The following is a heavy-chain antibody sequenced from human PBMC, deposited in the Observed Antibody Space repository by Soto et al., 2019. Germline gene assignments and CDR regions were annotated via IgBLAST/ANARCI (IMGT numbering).Heavy chain of an antibody. CDR2: IFYSGNS. V-gene: IGHV4-39*01. Sequence: SETLSLTCSVSGGSIRSSDYSWGWIRQSPEKGLEWIANIFYSGNSYFNPSLKSRVTISVDTSKNQFSLKLRSVTAADTALYYCARHRRGYSSYCYYGMDVWGRGTTVTVSS. D-gene: IGHD5-18*01. CDR3: ARHRRGYSSYCYYGMDV. CDR1: GGSIRSSDYS. J-gene: IGHJ6*02.